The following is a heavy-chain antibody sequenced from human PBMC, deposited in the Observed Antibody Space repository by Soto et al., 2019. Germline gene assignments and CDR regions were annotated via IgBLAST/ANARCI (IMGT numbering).Heavy chain of an antibody. Sequence: QIHLVQSGLEVKKPGASVKVSCKASGYSFVSHGISWVRQAPGQGLEWMAWIGPYKGGTIYAQKFQGRLTVTADTSTSSAYMELRNLGPDDTAVYYCARDVKHWWEYATWGYDYWGKGTLVTVSS. V-gene: IGHV1-18*04. CDR2: IGPYKGGT. CDR1: GYSFVSHG. J-gene: IGHJ4*02. CDR3: ARDVKHWWEYATWGYDY. D-gene: IGHD2-8*02.